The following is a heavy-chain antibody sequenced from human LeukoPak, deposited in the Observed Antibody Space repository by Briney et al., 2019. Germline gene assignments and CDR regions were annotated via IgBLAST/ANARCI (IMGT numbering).Heavy chain of an antibody. J-gene: IGHJ4*02. V-gene: IGHV3-30*07. CDR2: ISYDGSNK. Sequence: GGSLRLSCAASGFTFSSYAMHWVRQAPGKGLEWVAVISYDGSNKYYADSVKGRFTISRDNSKNTLYLQMNSLRAEDTAVYYCAKDQDRPLHRYSSSWYYPALFDYWGQGTLVTVSS. D-gene: IGHD6-13*01. CDR3: AKDQDRPLHRYSSSWYYPALFDY. CDR1: GFTFSSYA.